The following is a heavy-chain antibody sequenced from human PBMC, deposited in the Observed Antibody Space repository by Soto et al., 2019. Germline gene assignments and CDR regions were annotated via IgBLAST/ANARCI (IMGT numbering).Heavy chain of an antibody. J-gene: IGHJ4*02. Sequence: EVQLVESGGGLVQPGGSLRLSCAASGFTFSNYWMHWVRQAPGKGLVWVSRINSDGSNTTYADSVKGRFTISRDNVKNTLYLQMNSLRAEDTAVYYSARDGAYCIGDCYSLFNLEYWGQGTLVTVSS. D-gene: IGHD2-21*02. V-gene: IGHV3-74*01. CDR1: GFTFSNYW. CDR2: INSDGSNT. CDR3: ARDGAYCIGDCYSLFNLEY.